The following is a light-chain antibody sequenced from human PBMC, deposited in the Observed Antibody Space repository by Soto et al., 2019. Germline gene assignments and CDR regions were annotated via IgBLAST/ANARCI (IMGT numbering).Light chain of an antibody. CDR2: SNN. J-gene: IGLJ1*01. Sequence: SSLNQPPSASGTTGQRVTISCSGSSSNIGTIYLSWYQQLPGTAPKLLIYSNNQRPSGVPDRFSGSKSGTSASLAISGLRSEDEADSYCAAWDDSLSGYVFGTGTKVTVL. CDR1: SSNIGTIY. CDR3: AAWDDSLSGYV. V-gene: IGLV1-47*02.